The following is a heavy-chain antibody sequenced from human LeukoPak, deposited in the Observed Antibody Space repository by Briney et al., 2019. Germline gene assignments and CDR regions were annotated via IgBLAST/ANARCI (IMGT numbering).Heavy chain of an antibody. CDR2: ISGSGSTI. D-gene: IGHD3-10*02. CDR3: AELGITMIGGV. Sequence: GGSLRLSCAASGFTFSTYSMNWVRQAPGKGLEWVSYISGSGSTIYYADSVKGRFTISRDNAKNSLYLQMNSLRAEDTAVYYCAELGITMIGGVWGKGTTVTISS. CDR1: GFTFSTYS. J-gene: IGHJ6*04. V-gene: IGHV3-48*04.